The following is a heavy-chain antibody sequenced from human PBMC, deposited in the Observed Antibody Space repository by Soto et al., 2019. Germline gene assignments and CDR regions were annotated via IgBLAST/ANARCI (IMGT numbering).Heavy chain of an antibody. CDR2: ISPNGQGI. CDR1: GFTVTSNG. CDR3: ARVPRDYSSGSPISTGRFDL. J-gene: IGHJ4*02. D-gene: IGHD2-8*02. Sequence: EVKLLESGGGLVQPGGSLRLSCGVSGFTVTSNGVSWVRQAPGKGLEWVSAISPNGQGIWYADSVKGRFTISRDNSENALYLQMNDPIPDDTAVYYCARVPRDYSSGSPISTGRFDLWGQGALVAVSS. V-gene: IGHV3-23*01.